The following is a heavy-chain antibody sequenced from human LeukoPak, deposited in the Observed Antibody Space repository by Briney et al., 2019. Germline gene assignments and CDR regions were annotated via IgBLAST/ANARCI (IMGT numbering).Heavy chain of an antibody. CDR2: ISSSSTHI. CDR3: ARGIDY. Sequence: PGGSLRLSCAGSGFTFSSYSMNWVRQAPGKGLEWVSSISSSSTHIYYADSVKGRFTISRDNAKNTLYLQMNSLRVEDTAVYYCARGIDYWGRGTLVTVSS. J-gene: IGHJ4*02. V-gene: IGHV3-21*04. CDR1: GFTFSSYS.